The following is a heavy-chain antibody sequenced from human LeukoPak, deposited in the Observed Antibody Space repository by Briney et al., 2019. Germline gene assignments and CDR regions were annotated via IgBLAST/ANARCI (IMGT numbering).Heavy chain of an antibody. J-gene: IGHJ2*01. D-gene: IGHD4-17*01. CDR1: GGSISSGDYY. CDR2: IYYSGST. CDR3: ASRDTTSYWYFDL. V-gene: IGHV4-30-4*01. Sequence: SQTLSLTCTVSGGSISSGDYYWSWIRQPPGKGLEWIGYIYYSGSTYYNPSLKSRVTISVDTSKNQFSLKLSSVTAADTTVYYCASRDTTSYWYFDLWGRGTLVTVSS.